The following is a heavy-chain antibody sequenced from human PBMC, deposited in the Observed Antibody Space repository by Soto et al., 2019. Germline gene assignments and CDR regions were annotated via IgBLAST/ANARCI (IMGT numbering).Heavy chain of an antibody. V-gene: IGHV3-23*01. CDR2: ISSSGVNT. J-gene: IGHJ1*01. Sequence: PGGSLRLSCAASGFTFNNYAMNWVRQAPGKGLEWVSAISSSGVNTYYTDSVKGRFTISRDNSKNMFFLQMNSLRAEDTAVYYCAKSWGLGNWGQGTQGTVSS. D-gene: IGHD3-16*01. CDR1: GFTFNNYA. CDR3: AKSWGLGN.